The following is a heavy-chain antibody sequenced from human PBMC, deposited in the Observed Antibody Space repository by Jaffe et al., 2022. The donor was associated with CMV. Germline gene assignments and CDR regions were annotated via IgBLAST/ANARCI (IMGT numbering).Heavy chain of an antibody. D-gene: IGHD6-19*01. CDR1: GFTFGDYA. J-gene: IGHJ4*02. CDR2: IRSKAYGGTT. V-gene: IGHV3-49*05. Sequence: EVQLVESGGGLVKPGRSLRLSCTASGFTFGDYAMSWFRQAPGKGLEWVGFIRSKAYGGTTEYAASVKGRFTISRDDSKSIAYLQMNSLKTEDTAVYYCTRQLFSSGWGVYWGQGTLVTVSS. CDR3: TRQLFSSGWGVY.